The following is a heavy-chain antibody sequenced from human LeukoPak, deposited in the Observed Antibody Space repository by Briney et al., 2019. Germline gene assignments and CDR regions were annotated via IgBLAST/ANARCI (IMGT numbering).Heavy chain of an antibody. D-gene: IGHD6-19*01. V-gene: IGHV3-9*01. CDR3: AKVEYTSAWYRFDS. Sequence: GGSLRLSCAASGFTFDDYAMHWVRQAPGKGLEWVSGISWNSTSIAYADFVKGRFTISRDNAKNSLYLQMNGLRAEDTALYYCAKVEYTSAWYRFDSWGQGTLVTVSS. CDR2: ISWNSTSI. CDR1: GFTFDDYA. J-gene: IGHJ4*02.